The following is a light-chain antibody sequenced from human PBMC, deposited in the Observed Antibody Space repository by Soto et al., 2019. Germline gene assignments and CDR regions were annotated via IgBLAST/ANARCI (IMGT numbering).Light chain of an antibody. V-gene: IGKV3-15*01. Sequence: EIVLTQSAGTLSLSPGERATLSGRASQSVSSSYLAWYQQKPGQAPRLLIYGASTRATGIPARFSGSGSGTEFTLTISSLQSEDSAIYYCQQYNHWPPITFGQGTKVDIK. J-gene: IGKJ1*01. CDR2: GAS. CDR3: QQYNHWPPIT. CDR1: QSVSSSY.